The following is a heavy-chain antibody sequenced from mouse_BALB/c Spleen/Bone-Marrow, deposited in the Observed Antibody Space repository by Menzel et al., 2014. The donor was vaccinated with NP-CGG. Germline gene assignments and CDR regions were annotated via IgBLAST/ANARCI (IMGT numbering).Heavy chain of an antibody. CDR3: ARWRYPYAMDY. D-gene: IGHD5-1-1*01. J-gene: IGHJ4*01. CDR1: GYTFTSYV. Sequence: EVKVVDSGPELVKPGASVKMSCKASGYTFTSYVMHWVKQKPGQGLEWIGYINPYNDGTKYNEKFKGKATLTSGKSSSTAYMELSSLTSEDSAVYYCARWRYPYAMDYWGQGTSVTVSS. V-gene: IGHV1-14*01. CDR2: INPYNDGT.